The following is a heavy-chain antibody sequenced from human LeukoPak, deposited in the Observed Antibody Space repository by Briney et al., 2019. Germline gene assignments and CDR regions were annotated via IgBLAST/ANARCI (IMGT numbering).Heavy chain of an antibody. CDR1: GFTFSIYA. CDR3: ARTSSSARGFDY. CDR2: ISYDGSDK. Sequence: PGGSLRLSCAASGFTFSIYAMHWVRQAPGKGLEWVAVISYDGSDKYYADSVKGRFTISRDNSKNTLYLQMNSLRAEDTAVYYCARTSSSARGFDYWGQGTLVTVSS. D-gene: IGHD6-6*01. J-gene: IGHJ4*02. V-gene: IGHV3-30*04.